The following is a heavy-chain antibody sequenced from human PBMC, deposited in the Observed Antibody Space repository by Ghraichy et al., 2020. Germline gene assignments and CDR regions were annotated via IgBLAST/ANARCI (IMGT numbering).Heavy chain of an antibody. CDR1: GFTVSSNY. CDR3: AREVAGGFDY. Sequence: SCAASGFTVSSNYMSWVRQAPGKGLEWVSIIYSGGSTDYADSVKGRFTLSRDNSKHTLYLQMNSLRAEDTAVYYCAREVAGGFDYWGQGTLVTVSS. CDR2: IYSGGST. V-gene: IGHV3-53*01. D-gene: IGHD3-16*01. J-gene: IGHJ4*02.